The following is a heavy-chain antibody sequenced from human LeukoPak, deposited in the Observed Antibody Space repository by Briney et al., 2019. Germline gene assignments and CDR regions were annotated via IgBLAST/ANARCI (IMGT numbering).Heavy chain of an antibody. CDR3: ARDGDYGEYFQH. CDR1: GGTFSSYA. J-gene: IGHJ1*01. CDR2: IIPIFGTA. V-gene: IGHV1-69*05. Sequence: SVKVSCKASGGTFSSYAISWVRHAPGQGLEWMGGIIPIFGTANYAQKFQGRVTITTDESTSTAYMELSSLRSEDTAVYYCARDGDYGEYFQHWGQGTLVTVSS. D-gene: IGHD4-17*01.